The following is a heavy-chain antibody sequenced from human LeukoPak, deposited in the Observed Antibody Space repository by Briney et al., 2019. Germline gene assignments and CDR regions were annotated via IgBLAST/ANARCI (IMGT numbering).Heavy chain of an antibody. D-gene: IGHD6-19*01. CDR2: IYYSGST. J-gene: IGHJ5*02. Sequence: SETLSLTCNVSGGSIDRSVYYWGWIRQPPGKALEWIGSIYYSGSTSYNPSVKSRVTISVDTSRNQFSLKLASVTAADTAVYYCARRGSGWTDCFDPWGQGTLVTVSS. V-gene: IGHV4-39*01. CDR3: ARRGSGWTDCFDP. CDR1: GGSIDRSVYY.